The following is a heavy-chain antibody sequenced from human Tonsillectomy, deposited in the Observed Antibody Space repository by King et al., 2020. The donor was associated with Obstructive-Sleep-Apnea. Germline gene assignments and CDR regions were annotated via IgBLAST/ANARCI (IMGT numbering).Heavy chain of an antibody. Sequence: VQLVESGAEVKKPGESLRISCKGSGYSFTSYWISLVRQMPGKGLEGMGRIDPSDHYTNYSPSFPGHATISADKSISTAYLQWSSLKASDTAMYYCARLPPYDLGRMDVWGQGTTVTVSS. CDR2: IDPSDHYT. CDR1: GYSFTSYW. V-gene: IGHV5-10-1*03. D-gene: IGHD3-3*01. CDR3: ARLPPYDLGRMDV. J-gene: IGHJ6*02.